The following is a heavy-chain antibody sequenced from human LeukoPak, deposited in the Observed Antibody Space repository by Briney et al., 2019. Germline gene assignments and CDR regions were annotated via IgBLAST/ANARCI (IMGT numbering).Heavy chain of an antibody. Sequence: GGSLRLSRAASGFTFSSYAMSWVRQAPGKGLEWVSAISGSGGSTYYADSVKGRFTISRDNSKNTLYLQMNSLRAEDTAVYYCAKKQGGIIVATTLHYYYGMDVWGQGPRSPSP. CDR3: AKKQGGIIVATTLHYYYGMDV. CDR1: GFTFSSYA. D-gene: IGHD5-12*01. CDR2: ISGSGGST. J-gene: IGHJ6*02. V-gene: IGHV3-23*01.